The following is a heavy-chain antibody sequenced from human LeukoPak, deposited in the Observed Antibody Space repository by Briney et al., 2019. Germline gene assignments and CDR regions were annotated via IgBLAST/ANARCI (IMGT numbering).Heavy chain of an antibody. CDR1: GGSISNHY. D-gene: IGHD2-2*01. J-gene: IGHJ2*01. CDR2: IFTSGST. Sequence: SETLSLTYTVSGGSISNHYWIWIRQPAGKGLEWIGRIFTSGSTNYTPSLKSRVTMSVDTSKNQFSLKLSSVTAADTAVYYCARGRTPLICVRGTLVTVSS. CDR3: ARGRTPLI. V-gene: IGHV4-4*07.